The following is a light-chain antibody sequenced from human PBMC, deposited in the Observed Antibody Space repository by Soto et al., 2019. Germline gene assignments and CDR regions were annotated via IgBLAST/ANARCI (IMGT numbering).Light chain of an antibody. Sequence: EIVLTQSPATLSLSPGETATLSRRASQSVSSYLAWYQQKPGQAPRLLIYDASNRATGIPARFSGSGSGTDFTLTISSLEPEDFAVYYCQQRSNWPVTFGPGTKVDIK. CDR2: DAS. J-gene: IGKJ3*01. CDR1: QSVSSY. CDR3: QQRSNWPVT. V-gene: IGKV3-11*01.